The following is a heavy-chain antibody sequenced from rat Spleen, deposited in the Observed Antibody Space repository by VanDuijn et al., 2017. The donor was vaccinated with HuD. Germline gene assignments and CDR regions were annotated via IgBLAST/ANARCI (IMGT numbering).Heavy chain of an antibody. D-gene: IGHD1-7*01. CDR1: AYSINSNY. Sequence: EVQLQESGPGLVKPSQSLSLTCSVTAYSINSNYWGWVRKFPGNKVEWMGYITYCGGTRYNPSLKSRISITRDTSKNQFFLQLTSVTTEDTATYYCARYRNSMGLFDYWGQGLMVTVSS. CDR3: ARYRNSMGLFDY. J-gene: IGHJ2*01. V-gene: IGHV3-1*01. CDR2: ITYCGGT.